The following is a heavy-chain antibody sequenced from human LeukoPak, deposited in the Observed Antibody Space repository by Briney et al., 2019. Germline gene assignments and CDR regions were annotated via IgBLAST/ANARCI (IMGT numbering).Heavy chain of an antibody. J-gene: IGHJ3*02. Sequence: SETLSLTCAVYGGSFSNYYWNWIRQTPGKGLEWIGEIYHSGTPHYHPSLKSRVSISIDTSNNHFSLKMSSVTAADTAVYYCARGGAVNGFDSWGQGTRVTVSS. CDR2: IYHSGTP. D-gene: IGHD6-19*01. CDR3: ARGGAVNGFDS. V-gene: IGHV4-34*01. CDR1: GGSFSNYY.